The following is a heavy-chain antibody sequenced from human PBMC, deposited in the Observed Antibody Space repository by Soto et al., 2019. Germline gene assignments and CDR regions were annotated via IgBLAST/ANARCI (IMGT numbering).Heavy chain of an antibody. J-gene: IGHJ4*02. CDR3: AHSPKRYYDFRSGYYGGYFDY. CDR2: FFSDAER. Sequence: SGPTLVNPTETLTLTCSVSGFSLTNGRMGVSWIRQPPGKALEWLAHFFSDAERSYSTSMQSSLNMYKDSSGGQVVLTMTNMAPADTATYYCAHSPKRYYDFRSGYYGGYFDYWGQGTLVTVSS. V-gene: IGHV2-26*01. CDR1: GFSLTNGRMG. D-gene: IGHD3-3*01.